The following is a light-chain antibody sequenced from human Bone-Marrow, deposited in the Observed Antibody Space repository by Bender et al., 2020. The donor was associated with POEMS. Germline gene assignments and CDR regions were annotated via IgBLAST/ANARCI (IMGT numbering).Light chain of an antibody. CDR2: DVS. Sequence: QSALTQPRSVSGSPGQSVTISCTGTSSDVGGYNFVSWYQQHPGKAPKLMIYDVSNRPSGVPDRLSGSKSGNTASLTLSGLQAEDEADYYCCSYAGSKTLVFGGGTKLTVL. V-gene: IGLV2-11*01. J-gene: IGLJ2*01. CDR1: SSDVGGYNF. CDR3: CSYAGSKTLV.